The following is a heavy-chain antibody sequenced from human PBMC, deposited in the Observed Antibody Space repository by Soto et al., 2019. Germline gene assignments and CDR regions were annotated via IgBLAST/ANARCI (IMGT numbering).Heavy chain of an antibody. V-gene: IGHV4-59*01. CDR1: AASFSKYY. CDR3: ASVTFGGVVLAH. D-gene: IGHD3-16*01. CDR2: IYFNGNT. J-gene: IGHJ4*02. Sequence: SETLSLTCTVSAASFSKYYWSWNRQPPGKGLEWIGYIYFNGNTNYNPSLKRRVTISIDTSKKQISLNLTSVTDADTAVYYCASVTFGGVVLAHWGQGTLVTVSS.